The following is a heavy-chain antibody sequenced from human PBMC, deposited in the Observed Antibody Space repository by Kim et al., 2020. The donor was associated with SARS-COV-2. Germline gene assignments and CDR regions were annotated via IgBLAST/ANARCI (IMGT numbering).Heavy chain of an antibody. Sequence: GESLKISCKGSGYSFTSYWISWVRQMPGKGLEWMGRIDPSDSYTNYSPSFQGHVTISADKSISTAYLQWSSLKASDTAMYYCASTYGGNSGDYYYGMDVWGQGTTVTVSS. J-gene: IGHJ6*02. CDR2: IDPSDSYT. V-gene: IGHV5-10-1*01. CDR1: GYSFTSYW. D-gene: IGHD2-21*02. CDR3: ASTYGGNSGDYYYGMDV.